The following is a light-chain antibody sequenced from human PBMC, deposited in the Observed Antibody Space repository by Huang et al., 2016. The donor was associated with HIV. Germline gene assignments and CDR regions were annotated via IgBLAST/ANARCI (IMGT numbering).Light chain of an antibody. CDR1: QSVSAY. CDR3: QQRSDWPLT. CDR2: GAS. V-gene: IGKV3-11*01. Sequence: EIVLTQSPATLSLSPGERATLSCRASQSVSAYLAWYQQKPGQAPRLLIYGASNRATGIPARFSGRGSGTDFTLTISSLEPEDFAVYYCQQRSDWPLTFGRGTKVEIK. J-gene: IGKJ4*01.